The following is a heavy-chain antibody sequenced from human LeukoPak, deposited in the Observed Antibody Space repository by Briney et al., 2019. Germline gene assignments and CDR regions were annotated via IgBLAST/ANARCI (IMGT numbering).Heavy chain of an antibody. CDR3: ARGLRYYYYGMDV. CDR1: GFTFSSYA. CDR2: ISYDGSNK. Sequence: GGSLRLSCAASGFTFSSYAMHWVRQAPGKGLEWVAVISYDGSNKYYADSVKGRFTISRDNSKNTLYLQMNSLRAEDTAVYYCARGLRYYYYGMDVWAKGPRSPSP. J-gene: IGHJ6*02. V-gene: IGHV3-30*04. D-gene: IGHD5/OR15-5a*01.